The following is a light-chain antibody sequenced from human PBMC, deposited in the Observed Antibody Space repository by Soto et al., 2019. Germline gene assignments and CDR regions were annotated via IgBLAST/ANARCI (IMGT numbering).Light chain of an antibody. J-gene: IGKJ1*01. Sequence: DIQMTQSPSTLSASVGYRVTITCKASQSIINRLAWYQQKPGKAPKVVIYDASILESGVPSRFSGSGSGTEFILTINSLQPDDFASCCCQHYGGMWAFGQGTKVEMK. CDR1: QSIINR. V-gene: IGKV1-5*01. CDR2: DAS. CDR3: QHYGGMWA.